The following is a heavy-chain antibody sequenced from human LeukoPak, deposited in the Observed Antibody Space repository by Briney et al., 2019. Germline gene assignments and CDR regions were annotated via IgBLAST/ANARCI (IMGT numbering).Heavy chain of an antibody. J-gene: IGHJ4*02. D-gene: IGHD2-15*01. CDR2: MNPNSGNT. V-gene: IGHV1-8*02. Sequence: ASVKVSCKASGYTFTSYAMNWVRQAPGQGLEWMGWMNPNSGNTGYAQKFQGRVTMTRNTSISTAYVELSSLRSEDTAVYYCARAGGYCGRISCPYYFDYWGQGSLVAVSS. CDR3: ARAGGYCGRISCPYYFDY. CDR1: GYTFTSYA.